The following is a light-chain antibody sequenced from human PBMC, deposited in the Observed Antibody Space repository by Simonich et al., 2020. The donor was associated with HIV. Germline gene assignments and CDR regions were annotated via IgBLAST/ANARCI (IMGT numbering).Light chain of an antibody. CDR1: SRLVGSFNL. J-gene: IGLJ2*01. CDR3: CSYAGSTHVV. CDR2: DVT. V-gene: IGLV2-23*02. Sequence: QSGRTQPASVSRSPGQSITISCPGTSRLVGSFNLVSWYPQTPGKGPKLMIYDVTKRPSVGSNRCSGSKSGNTASLTISGLQAEDGADYYCCSYAGSTHVVFGGGTKLTVL.